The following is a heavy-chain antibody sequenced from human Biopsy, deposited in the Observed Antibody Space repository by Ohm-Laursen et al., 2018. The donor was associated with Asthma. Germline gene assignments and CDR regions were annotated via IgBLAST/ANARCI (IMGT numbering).Heavy chain of an antibody. V-gene: IGHV1-3*01. J-gene: IGHJ3*02. CDR3: ARTYYDFLTGQVKDAFGI. CDR1: GYNFISFA. D-gene: IGHD3-9*01. CDR2: INAGNGNT. Sequence: GSSVKVSCKASGYNFISFAIHWVRQAPGQRLEWMGWINAGNGNTKYSQKFQSRVSITRDTSASTAYMELRSLRSEDTAAYYCARTYYDFLTGQVKDAFGIWGQGTMVTVSS.